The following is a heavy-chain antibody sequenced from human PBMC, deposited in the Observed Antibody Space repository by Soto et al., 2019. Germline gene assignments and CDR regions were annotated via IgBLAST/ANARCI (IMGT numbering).Heavy chain of an antibody. V-gene: IGHV1-69*13. CDR1: GGTFSSYA. Sequence: SVKVSCKASGGTFSSYASSWVRQAPGQGLEWMGGIIPIFGTANYAQKFQGRVTITADESTSTAYMELSSLRSEDTAVYYCARNSGYSSSWYGVYYFDYWGQGTLVTVSS. D-gene: IGHD6-13*01. CDR2: IIPIFGTA. CDR3: ARNSGYSSSWYGVYYFDY. J-gene: IGHJ4*02.